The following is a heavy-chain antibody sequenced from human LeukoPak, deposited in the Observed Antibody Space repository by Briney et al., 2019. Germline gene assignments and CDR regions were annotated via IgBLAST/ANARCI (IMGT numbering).Heavy chain of an antibody. J-gene: IGHJ4*02. CDR1: GGTFSSYA. CDR2: IIPIFGTA. D-gene: IGHD2-2*01. Sequence: SVKVSCKASGGTFSSYAISWVRQAPGQGLEWMGRIIPIFGTANYAQKFQGRVTITTDESTSTAYMELSSLRSEDTAVYYCARGGYCSSTSCYFFGDNYYIDYWGQGTRVTVSS. V-gene: IGHV1-69*05. CDR3: ARGGYCSSTSCYFFGDNYYIDY.